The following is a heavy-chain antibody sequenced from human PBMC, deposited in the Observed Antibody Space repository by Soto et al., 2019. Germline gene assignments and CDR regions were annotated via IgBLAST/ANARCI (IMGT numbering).Heavy chain of an antibody. CDR1: GFTFSSFD. Sequence: GGSLSLSCATSGFTFSSFDMDWVRQAPGKGLEWVSSIHRASTYIYYADSVRGRFTISRDNAKSSLYLQMNSLTVEDTAVYYCARRAVTTYHFFDYWGQGALVTVSS. CDR2: IHRASTYI. D-gene: IGHD4-17*01. J-gene: IGHJ4*02. CDR3: ARRAVTTYHFFDY. V-gene: IGHV3-21*06.